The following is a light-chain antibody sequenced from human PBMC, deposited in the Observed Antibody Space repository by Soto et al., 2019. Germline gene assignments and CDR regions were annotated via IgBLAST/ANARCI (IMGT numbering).Light chain of an antibody. Sequence: QSALTQPASVSGSPGQSITISCTGTSSDIGGYQYVSWYQQYAGKAPKLMIYDVFNRPSGVSNRFSGSKSGNTASLTISGLQAEDEGDYYCSSYSSSSTLVIFGGGTKLTVL. J-gene: IGLJ2*01. CDR2: DVF. CDR1: SSDIGGYQY. V-gene: IGLV2-14*01. CDR3: SSYSSSSTLVI.